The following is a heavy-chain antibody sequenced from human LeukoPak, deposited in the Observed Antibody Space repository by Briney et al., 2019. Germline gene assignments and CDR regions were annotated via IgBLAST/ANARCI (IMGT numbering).Heavy chain of an antibody. Sequence: PSETLSLTCAVYGGSFSGYYWSWIRQPPGKGLEWIGSIYHTGSTYYNPSLKSRVTISVDTSKNQFSLKLSSVTAADTAVYYCARHALGYCSSTSCSPPMRGTRLRSSNWFDPWGQGTLVTVSS. D-gene: IGHD2-2*01. CDR2: IYHTGST. CDR3: ARHALGYCSSTSCSPPMRGTRLRSSNWFDP. V-gene: IGHV4-34*01. J-gene: IGHJ5*02. CDR1: GGSFSGYY.